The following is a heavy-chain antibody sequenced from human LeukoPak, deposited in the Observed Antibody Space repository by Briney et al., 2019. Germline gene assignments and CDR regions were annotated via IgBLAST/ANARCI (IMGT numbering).Heavy chain of an antibody. V-gene: IGHV1-69*05. D-gene: IGHD2-15*01. CDR2: IIPSFGTA. J-gene: IGHJ4*02. CDR1: GGTFISYA. Sequence: SVKVSCKASGGTFISYAISWVRQAPGQGLEWMGGIIPSFGTANYAQKFQGRVTITTDESTSTAYMELSSLRSEDPAVYYCASTRELLPYYFDYWGQGTLVTVSS. CDR3: ASTRELLPYYFDY.